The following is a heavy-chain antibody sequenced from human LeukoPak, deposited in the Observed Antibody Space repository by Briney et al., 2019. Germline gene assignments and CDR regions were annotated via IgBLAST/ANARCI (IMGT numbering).Heavy chain of an antibody. CDR2: IYSGGGT. Sequence: GGSVRLSCAASGFTVSSNYMSWVRQAPGKGLEWVSVIYSGGGTYYADSMKGRFTISRDNSKNTLYLQMNSLRAEDTAIYYCARAGGSSWADYWGQGTLVTVSS. V-gene: IGHV3-53*01. J-gene: IGHJ4*02. D-gene: IGHD6-13*01. CDR3: ARAGGSSWADY. CDR1: GFTVSSNY.